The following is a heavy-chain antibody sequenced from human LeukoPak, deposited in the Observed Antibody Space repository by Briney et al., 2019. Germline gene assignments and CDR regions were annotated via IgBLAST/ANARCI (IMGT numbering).Heavy chain of an antibody. Sequence: ASVKVSCKASGYTFTDYYMNWVRQTPGRGLEWMGWINPNSGGINYVQKFQDRVTMTRDTSINTAYMELSRLSSDDTAIYYCARDSQPTARGGVVVAAVPDYYMDVWGKGTTVTVSS. CDR2: INPNSGGI. CDR1: GYTFTDYY. CDR3: ARDSQPTARGGVVVAAVPDYYMDV. J-gene: IGHJ6*03. D-gene: IGHD2-15*01. V-gene: IGHV1-2*02.